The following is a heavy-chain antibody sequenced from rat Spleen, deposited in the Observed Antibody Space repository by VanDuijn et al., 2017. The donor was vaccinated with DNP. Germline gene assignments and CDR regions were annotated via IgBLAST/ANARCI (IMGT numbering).Heavy chain of an antibody. J-gene: IGHJ3*01. CDR2: ISTTGSRT. D-gene: IGHD1-6*01. Sequence: EVQLVESGGGLVQPGRSLKLSCAAAGFTFSDHDMAWVRQAPAKGLEWVATISTTGSRTYYPDSVKGRFTISRDNAKSSLYLQMNSLKSEDTATYYCARQRVMYTTATGFAYWGQGTLVSVSS. CDR1: GFTFSDHD. CDR3: ARQRVMYTTATGFAY. V-gene: IGHV5-7*01.